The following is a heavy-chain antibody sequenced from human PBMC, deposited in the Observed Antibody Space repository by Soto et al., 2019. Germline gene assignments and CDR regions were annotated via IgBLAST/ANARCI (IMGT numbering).Heavy chain of an antibody. D-gene: IGHD3-3*01. CDR1: GGSISSVDYY. V-gene: IGHV4-30-4*01. Sequence: SETLSLTCTVSGGSISSVDYYLSWIRQPPGKGLEWIGYIYYSGSTYYNPSLKSRVTISVDTSKNQFSLKLSSVTAADTAVYYCAGRIYDFWSGYHPYGMDVWGQGTTVTVSS. CDR2: IYYSGST. CDR3: AGRIYDFWSGYHPYGMDV. J-gene: IGHJ6*02.